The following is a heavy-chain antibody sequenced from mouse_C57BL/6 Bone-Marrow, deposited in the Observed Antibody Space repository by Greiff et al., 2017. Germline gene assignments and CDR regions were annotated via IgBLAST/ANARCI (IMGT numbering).Heavy chain of an antibody. V-gene: IGHV1-55*01. D-gene: IGHD3-2*02. CDR3: ARRGSGHGFAY. Sequence: QVQLQQPGAELVKPGASVKMSCKASGYTFTSSWITWVKQRPGQGLGWIGDIYPGSGSTNYNEKFKSKATLTVDTSSSTAYMQLSSLTSEDSAVYYCARRGSGHGFAYWGQGTLVTVSA. J-gene: IGHJ3*01. CDR1: GYTFTSSW. CDR2: IYPGSGST.